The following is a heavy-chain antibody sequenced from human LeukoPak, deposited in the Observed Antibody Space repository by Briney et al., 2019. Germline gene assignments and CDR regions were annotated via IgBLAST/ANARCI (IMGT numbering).Heavy chain of an antibody. Sequence: SETLSLTCSVSDDSITMYYWSWIRQPPGKGLEWIGYIYYSGSTNYNPSLKSRVTISVDTSKNQFSLKLSSVTAADTAVYYCARQYGSGSSNYYYYMDVWGKGTTVTISS. CDR2: IYYSGST. D-gene: IGHD3-10*01. J-gene: IGHJ6*03. V-gene: IGHV4-59*01. CDR1: DDSITMYY. CDR3: ARQYGSGSSNYYYYMDV.